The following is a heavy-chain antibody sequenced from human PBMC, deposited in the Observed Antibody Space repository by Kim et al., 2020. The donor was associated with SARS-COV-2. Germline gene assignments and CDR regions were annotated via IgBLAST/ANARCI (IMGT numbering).Heavy chain of an antibody. CDR2: IYYNGNT. CDR1: GGSISSYY. V-gene: IGHV4-59*01. Sequence: SETLSLTCTVSGGSISSYYWSWIRQPPGKGLEWIGYIYYNGNTNYNPSLTSRVTISVDTSKNQFSLKLSSVTAADTAVYYCARDRSGYDPYYYYYGMDVWGQGTTVTVSS. CDR3: ARDRSGYDPYYYYYGMDV. D-gene: IGHD5-12*01. J-gene: IGHJ6*02.